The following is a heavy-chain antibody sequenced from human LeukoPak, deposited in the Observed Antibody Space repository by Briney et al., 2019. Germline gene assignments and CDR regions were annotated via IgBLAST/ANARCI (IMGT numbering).Heavy chain of an antibody. D-gene: IGHD2-2*01. CDR1: GYTFTSYG. J-gene: IGHJ6*02. V-gene: IGHV1-18*01. Sequence: GASVKVSCKASGYTFTSYGISWVRQAPGQGLEWMGWISAYNGNTNYAQKLQGRVTMTTDTSTSTAYMELRSLRSDDTAVYYCARLIPPGYCSSTSCYGNLGYYYYYGMDVWGQGTTVTVSS. CDR2: ISAYNGNT. CDR3: ARLIPPGYCSSTSCYGNLGYYYYYGMDV.